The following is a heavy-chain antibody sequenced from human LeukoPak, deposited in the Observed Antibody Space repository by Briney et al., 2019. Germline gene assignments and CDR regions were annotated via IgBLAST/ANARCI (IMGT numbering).Heavy chain of an antibody. J-gene: IGHJ4*02. CDR2: IYYSGST. V-gene: IGHV4-59*01. CDR1: GGSISSYY. D-gene: IGHD6-13*01. CDR3: ARGIAAAGTGFDY. Sequence: SETLSLTCTVSGGSISSYYWSWIRQPPGKGLEWIGYIYYSGSTNYNPSLKSRVTISVDTSKNQFSLKRSSVTAADTAVYYCARGIAAAGTGFDYWGQGTLVTVSS.